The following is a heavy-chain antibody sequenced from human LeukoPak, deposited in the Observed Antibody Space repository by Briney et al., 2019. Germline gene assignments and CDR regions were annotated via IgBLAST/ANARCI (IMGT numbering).Heavy chain of an antibody. V-gene: IGHV3-21*01. CDR3: ARLPFWGGDDY. J-gene: IGHJ4*02. D-gene: IGHD3-16*01. CDR1: GLTFSSYS. Sequence: GGSLRLSCAASGLTFSSYSMNWVRQAPGKGLEWVSSISSSSSYIYYADSVKGRFTISRDNAKNSLYLQMNSLRAEDTAVYYCARLPFWGGDDYWGQGTLVTVSS. CDR2: ISSSSSYI.